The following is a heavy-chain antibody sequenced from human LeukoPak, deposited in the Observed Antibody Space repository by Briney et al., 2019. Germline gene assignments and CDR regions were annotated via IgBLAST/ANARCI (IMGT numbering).Heavy chain of an antibody. CDR2: IYSGGST. D-gene: IGHD2-15*01. J-gene: IGHJ4*02. V-gene: IGHV3-53*01. Sequence: GGSLRLSCAASGFTVSSNYMSWVRQAPGKGLEWVSVIYSGGSTYYADSVKGRFTISRDNSKNTLYLQMNSLRAEDTAVYYCAKVAGYCTGGSCYGALDYWGQGTLVTVSS. CDR1: GFTVSSNY. CDR3: AKVAGYCTGGSCYGALDY.